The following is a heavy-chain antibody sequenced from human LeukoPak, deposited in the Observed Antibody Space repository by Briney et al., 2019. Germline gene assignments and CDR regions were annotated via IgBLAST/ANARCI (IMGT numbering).Heavy chain of an antibody. CDR3: ARGRYSYGPQNYDYMDV. D-gene: IGHD5-18*01. Sequence: SETLSLTCTVSGVSISSYYWTWIRQSAGKGLEWIGRIYTSGSIYYNPSLKSRVSMSVDTSKNQFSLKLSSVTAADTAVYYCARGRYSYGPQNYDYMDVWGKGTTVTISS. J-gene: IGHJ6*03. CDR1: GVSISSYY. CDR2: IYTSGSI. V-gene: IGHV4-4*07.